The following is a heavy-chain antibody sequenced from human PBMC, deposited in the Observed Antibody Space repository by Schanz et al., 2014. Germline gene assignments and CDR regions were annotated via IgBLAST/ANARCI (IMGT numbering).Heavy chain of an antibody. CDR1: GFTFSSYN. V-gene: IGHV3-21*02. CDR2: ISPSSSYI. D-gene: IGHD2-15*01. CDR3: ARVELSVYYYAMDV. J-gene: IGHJ6*02. Sequence: EVPLVESGGCLVRPWDSLRLSCAASGFTFSSYNINWVRQAPGKGLEYISSISPSSSYIYYADSVKGRFTISRDNAKNSLYLQMNSLRAEDAAVYYCARVELSVYYYAMDVWGQGTTVTVSS.